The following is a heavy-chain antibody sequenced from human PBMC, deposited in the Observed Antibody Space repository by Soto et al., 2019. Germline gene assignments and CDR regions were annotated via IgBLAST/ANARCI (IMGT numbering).Heavy chain of an antibody. Sequence: SETLSLTCAVSGGSVSNTNWWSWVRQPPGKGLEWIGEIYHTGSTNYNPSLKSRVTMSVDKSKNQLSLKLNSLTAADTAVYYCAKGGTGDLGYWGQGTLVTVSS. J-gene: IGHJ4*02. CDR3: AKGGTGDLGY. V-gene: IGHV4-4*02. CDR1: GGSVSNTNW. CDR2: IYHTGST. D-gene: IGHD3-16*01.